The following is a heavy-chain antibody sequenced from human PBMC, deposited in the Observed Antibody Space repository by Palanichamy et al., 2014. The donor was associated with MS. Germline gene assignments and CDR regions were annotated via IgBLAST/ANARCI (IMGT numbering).Heavy chain of an antibody. D-gene: IGHD4-17*01. CDR3: ARVTVLFRFGY. Sequence: EVLLVESGGGLVQPGGSLRLSCAASGFTFTNSWMHWVRQAPGKGLGWVSRIKSDGSSTSYADSVKGRFTISRDNAKSTVFLQMRSLRAEDTGVYYCARVTVLFRFGYWGQGTLVTVSS. J-gene: IGHJ4*02. CDR2: IKSDGSST. V-gene: IGHV3-74*01. CDR1: GFTFTNSW.